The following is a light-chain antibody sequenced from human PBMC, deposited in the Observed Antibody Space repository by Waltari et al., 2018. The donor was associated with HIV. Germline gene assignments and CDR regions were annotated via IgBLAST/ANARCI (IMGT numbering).Light chain of an antibody. V-gene: IGLV2-14*01. J-gene: IGLJ2*01. CDR1: RNDIGTYNY. CDR2: EVT. Sequence: QSALTQPASVSGSPGQSITISCTGTRNDIGTYNYVSWYQQHPGNVPHLLIYEVTKRPSGVSNRFSGSKSGNTASLTISGLQAEDEAAYYCCSYTSTTASILFAGGTKLTVL. CDR3: CSYTSTTASIL.